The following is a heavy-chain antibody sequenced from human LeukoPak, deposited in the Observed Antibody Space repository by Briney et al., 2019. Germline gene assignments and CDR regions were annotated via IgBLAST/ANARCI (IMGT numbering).Heavy chain of an antibody. V-gene: IGHV3-53*01. CDR3: ARGAITAACPLDY. CDR2: IYSGDNI. J-gene: IGHJ4*02. D-gene: IGHD6-6*01. Sequence: QSGGSLRLSCAASGITVTSDYMSWVRQASGKGLEWVSVIYSGDNIYYADSLKGRFTISRDNSKNMVYLQMNSLRAEDTAVYYCARGAITAACPLDYWGQGTLVTVSS. CDR1: GITVTSDY.